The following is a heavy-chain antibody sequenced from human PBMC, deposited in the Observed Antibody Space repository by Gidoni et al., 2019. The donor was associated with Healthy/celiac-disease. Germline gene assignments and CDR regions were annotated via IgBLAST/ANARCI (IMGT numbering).Heavy chain of an antibody. V-gene: IGHV3-30*18. D-gene: IGHD3-10*01. Sequence: QVQLVESGGGVVQPGRSLRLSCAASGFTFSSYGMHWVRQAPGKGLEWVAVISYDGSNKYYADSVKGRFTISRDNSKNTLYLQMNSLRAEDTAVYYCAKGEITMVRGVPLDYFDYWGQGTLVTVSS. CDR2: ISYDGSNK. CDR1: GFTFSSYG. CDR3: AKGEITMVRGVPLDYFDY. J-gene: IGHJ4*02.